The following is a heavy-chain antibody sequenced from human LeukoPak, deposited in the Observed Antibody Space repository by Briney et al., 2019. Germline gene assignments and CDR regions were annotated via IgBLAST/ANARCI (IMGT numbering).Heavy chain of an antibody. J-gene: IGHJ4*02. Sequence: PSETLSLTCAVYGGSFSGYYWSWIRQPPGKGLEWIGEINHSGSTNYNPSLQGRVTISLDTSKNQFSLKLSSVTAADTAVYYCARHYDSGSYPLDFWGQGTLVTVSS. CDR1: GGSFSGYY. V-gene: IGHV4-34*01. CDR3: ARHYDSGSYPLDF. D-gene: IGHD3-10*01. CDR2: INHSGST.